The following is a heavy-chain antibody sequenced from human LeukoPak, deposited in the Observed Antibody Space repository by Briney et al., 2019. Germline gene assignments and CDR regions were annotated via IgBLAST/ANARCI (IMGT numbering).Heavy chain of an antibody. CDR3: ARRGGYDSSGHYFDY. D-gene: IGHD3-22*01. CDR2: IIPIFGTA. J-gene: IGHJ4*02. V-gene: IGHV1-69*05. CDR1: GGTFSSYA. Sequence: ASVKVSCKASGGTFSSYAISWVRQAPGQGLEWMGGIIPIFGTANYAQKFQGRVTITTDESTSTACMELSSLRSEDTAVYYCARRGGYDSSGHYFDYRGQGTLVTVSS.